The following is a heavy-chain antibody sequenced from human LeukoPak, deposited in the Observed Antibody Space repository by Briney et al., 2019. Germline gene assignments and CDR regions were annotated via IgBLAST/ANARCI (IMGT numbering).Heavy chain of an antibody. CDR3: AAAYYYDSSGYPPHN. D-gene: IGHD3-22*01. Sequence: GGSLRLSCAASGFTFSSYSMNWVRQAPGKGLEWVSSISSSSSYIYYADSVKGRFTISRDNAKNSLYLQMNSLRAEDTAVYYCAAAYYYDSSGYPPHNWGQGTLVTVSS. CDR1: GFTFSSYS. J-gene: IGHJ4*02. V-gene: IGHV3-21*01. CDR2: ISSSSSYI.